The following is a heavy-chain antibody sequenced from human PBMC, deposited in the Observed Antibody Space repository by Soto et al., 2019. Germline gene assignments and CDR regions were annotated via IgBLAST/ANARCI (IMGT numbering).Heavy chain of an antibody. CDR2: SHHTGGS. V-gene: IGHV4-59*11. Sequence: QVQLQESGPRLVKPSETLSLTCTISGASISNHYCQWFRQPPGKGLEWIGYSHHTGGSIYNPSLKSPATISLDTSKNHFFLKLTSVTVADTAVYYCATGGGWLTDYWGQGTLVTVSS. CDR1: GASISNHY. J-gene: IGHJ4*02. CDR3: ATGGGWLTDY. D-gene: IGHD6-19*01.